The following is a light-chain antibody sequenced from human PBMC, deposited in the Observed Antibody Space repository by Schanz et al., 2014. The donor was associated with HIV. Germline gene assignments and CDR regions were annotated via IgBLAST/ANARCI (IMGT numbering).Light chain of an antibody. V-gene: IGLV2-14*03. J-gene: IGLJ3*02. Sequence: QSALTQPASVSGSPGQSITISCTGTSSDVGAYNYVTWYQQHPGKVPKLMIFDVSNRPSGVSNRFSGSKSGNTASLTISGLQAEDEADYYCSSYTSSSTWVFGGGTKLTVL. CDR1: SSDVGAYNY. CDR2: DVS. CDR3: SSYTSSSTWV.